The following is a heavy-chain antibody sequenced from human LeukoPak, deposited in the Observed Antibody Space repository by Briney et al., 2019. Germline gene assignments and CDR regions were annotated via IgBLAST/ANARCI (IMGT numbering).Heavy chain of an antibody. CDR3: AKDMGDYYGSGGYYDY. D-gene: IGHD3-10*01. CDR2: ISWNSGSI. V-gene: IGHV3-9*01. CDR1: GFTFDDYA. J-gene: IGHJ4*02. Sequence: PGGSLRLSCAASGFTFDDYAMHWVRQAPGKGLEWVSGISWNSGSIGYADSVKGRFTISRDNAKNSLYLQMNSLRAEDTALYYCAKDMGDYYGSGGYYDYWGQGTLVTVSS.